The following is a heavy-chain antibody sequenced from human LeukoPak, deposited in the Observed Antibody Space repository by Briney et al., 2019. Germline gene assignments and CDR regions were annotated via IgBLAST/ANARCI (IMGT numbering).Heavy chain of an antibody. Sequence: GGSLRLSCAASGFTFSSYAMHWVRQAPGKGLEWVSAISGSGGSTYYADSVKGRFTISRDNSKNTLYLQMNSLRAEDTAVYYCAKNPQVGIVGAAYYYYYYYMDVWGKGTTVTVSS. CDR2: ISGSGGST. CDR3: AKNPQVGIVGAAYYYYYYYMDV. CDR1: GFTFSSYA. V-gene: IGHV3-23*01. D-gene: IGHD1-26*01. J-gene: IGHJ6*03.